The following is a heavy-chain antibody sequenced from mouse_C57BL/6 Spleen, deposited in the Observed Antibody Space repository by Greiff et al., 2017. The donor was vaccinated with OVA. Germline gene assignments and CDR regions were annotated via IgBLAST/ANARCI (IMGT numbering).Heavy chain of an antibody. CDR2: IDPSDSYT. D-gene: IGHD1-1*01. Sequence: VQLQQPGAELVMPGASVKLSCKASGYTFTSYWMHWVKQRPGQGLEWIGEIDPSDSYTNYNQKFKGKATLTVDKSSSTAYMQLSSLTSEDSAVYYCARAGDYDGSIDYWGQGTTLTVSS. CDR3: ARAGDYDGSIDY. CDR1: GYTFTSYW. J-gene: IGHJ2*01. V-gene: IGHV1-69*01.